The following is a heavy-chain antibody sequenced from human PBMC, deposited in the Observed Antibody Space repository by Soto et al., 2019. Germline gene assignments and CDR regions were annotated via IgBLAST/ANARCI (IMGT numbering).Heavy chain of an antibody. V-gene: IGHV1-3*01. CDR1: GYTFTSYA. CDR3: ARPPYYYGSGSYSKSAEYFQH. CDR2: INAGNGNT. J-gene: IGHJ1*01. D-gene: IGHD3-10*01. Sequence: GASVKVSCKASGYTFTSYAMHWVRQAPGQRLGWMGWINAGNGNTKYSQKFHGRVTITRDTSASTAYMELSSLRSEDTAVYYCARPPYYYGSGSYSKSAEYFQHWGQGTLVTVS.